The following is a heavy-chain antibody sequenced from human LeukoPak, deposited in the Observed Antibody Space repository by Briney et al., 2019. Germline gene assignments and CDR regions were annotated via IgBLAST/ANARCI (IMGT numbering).Heavy chain of an antibody. V-gene: IGHV4-4*07. Sequence: SETLSLTCTVSGASISGYYWSWIRQPAGKGLDWIGRIYTSGSTNYNPSLKSRVTMSVDTSKNQFSLKLSSVTAADTAVYYCARDEEIDILTGGGIDPWGQGTLVTVSP. CDR1: GASISGYY. CDR2: IYTSGST. J-gene: IGHJ5*02. CDR3: ARDEEIDILTGGGIDP. D-gene: IGHD3-9*01.